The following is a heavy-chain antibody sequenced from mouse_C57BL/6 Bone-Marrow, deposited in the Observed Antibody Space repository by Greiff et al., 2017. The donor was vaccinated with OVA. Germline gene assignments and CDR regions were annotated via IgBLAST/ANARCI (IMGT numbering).Heavy chain of an antibody. CDR3: ARWRYSNYGVYFDY. V-gene: IGHV1-63*01. CDR1: GYTFTNYW. J-gene: IGHJ2*01. Sequence: VQLQQSGAELVRPGTSVKMSCKASGYTFTNYWIGWAKQRPGHGLEWIGDIYPGGGYTNYNEKFKGKATLTADKSSSTAYMQFISLTSEDSAIYYCARWRYSNYGVYFDYWGQGTTLTVSS. D-gene: IGHD2-5*01. CDR2: IYPGGGYT.